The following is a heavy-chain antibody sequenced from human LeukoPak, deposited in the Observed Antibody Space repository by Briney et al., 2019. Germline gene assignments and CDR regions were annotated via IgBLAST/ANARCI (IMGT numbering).Heavy chain of an antibody. CDR3: VRETTASGNFFDS. D-gene: IGHD4-17*01. Sequence: GGSLRLSCAASGFTFSNHWMHWVRQTPGKGLVWVSRIRSDGGTIDYADSVRGRFTISRDNARNTLSLQMNSLGAEDTAVYYCVRETTASGNFFDSWGQGTLVTVSS. J-gene: IGHJ4*02. CDR2: IRSDGGTI. CDR1: GFTFSNHW. V-gene: IGHV3-74*01.